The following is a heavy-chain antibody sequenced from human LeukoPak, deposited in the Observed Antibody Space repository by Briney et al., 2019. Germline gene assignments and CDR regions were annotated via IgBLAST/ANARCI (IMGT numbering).Heavy chain of an antibody. Sequence: PSETLSLTCTVSGGSMSSYYWSWIRQPPGKGLEWIAYIYYSGGSNSNPSLKSRVTISVVASKNQFSLKLSSLTAADAAVYYCARHFGGTNTPYDYWGQGTLVTVSS. D-gene: IGHD1-26*01. J-gene: IGHJ4*02. CDR1: GGSMSSYY. CDR2: IYYSGGS. V-gene: IGHV4-59*08. CDR3: ARHFGGTNTPYDY.